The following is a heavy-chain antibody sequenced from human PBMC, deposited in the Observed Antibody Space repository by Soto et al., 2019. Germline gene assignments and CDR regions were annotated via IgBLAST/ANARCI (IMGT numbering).Heavy chain of an antibody. CDR2: IFYSGST. D-gene: IGHD4-17*01. Sequence: PSETLSLTCTVSGDSIGNSYWSWIRQPPGKGLEWIGYIFYSGSTYYNPSLKSRVTISVDTSKSQFSLKLSSVTAADTAVYYCASQYGGNFAYWGQGTLVTVS. J-gene: IGHJ4*02. V-gene: IGHV4-59*01. CDR1: GDSIGNSY. CDR3: ASQYGGNFAY.